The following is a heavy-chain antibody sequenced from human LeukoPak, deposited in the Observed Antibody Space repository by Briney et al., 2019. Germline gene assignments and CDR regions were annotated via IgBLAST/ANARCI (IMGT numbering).Heavy chain of an antibody. J-gene: IGHJ4*02. CDR1: GGTFSSYA. D-gene: IGHD3-22*01. Sequence: GASVKVSCKASGGTFSSYAISWVRQAPGRGLEWMGRIIPIFGTANYAQKFQGRVTITTDESTSTAYMELSSLRSEDTAVYYCARGLNYYDSSGYYYDRDGFDWGQGTLVTVSS. V-gene: IGHV1-69*05. CDR3: ARGLNYYDSSGYYYDRDGFD. CDR2: IIPIFGTA.